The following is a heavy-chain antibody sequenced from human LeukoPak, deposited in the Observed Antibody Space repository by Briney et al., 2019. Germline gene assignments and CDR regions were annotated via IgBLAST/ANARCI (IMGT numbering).Heavy chain of an antibody. CDR3: ARGHDSSGYPPNWFDP. D-gene: IGHD3-22*01. Sequence: ASVKVSCKASGYTLTGYYMHWVRQAPGQGLEWMGLINPNSGATNYPQKFQGRVTMTSDTSVSTAYMEMTGLRSDDTAVYYCARGHDSSGYPPNWFDPWGQGTLVTVSS. CDR2: INPNSGAT. CDR1: GYTLTGYY. V-gene: IGHV1-2*02. J-gene: IGHJ5*02.